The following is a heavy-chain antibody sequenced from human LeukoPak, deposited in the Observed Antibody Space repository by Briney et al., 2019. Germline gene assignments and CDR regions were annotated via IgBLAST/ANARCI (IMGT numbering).Heavy chain of an antibody. D-gene: IGHD4-17*01. J-gene: IGHJ4*02. CDR1: GYSFVLYG. CDR3: ARDEDYGISVNVDY. V-gene: IGHV1-18*01. Sequence: ASVKVSCKASGYSFVLYGISWVRQAPGQGPEWMGWISTYNGNTKYAQKFQGRVTMTTDTSTSTAYMELRSLRSDDTAVYYCARDEDYGISVNVDYWGQGTLVTVSS. CDR2: ISTYNGNT.